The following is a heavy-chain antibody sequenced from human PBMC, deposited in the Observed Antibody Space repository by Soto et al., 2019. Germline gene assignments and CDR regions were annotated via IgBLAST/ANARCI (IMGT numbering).Heavy chain of an antibody. J-gene: IGHJ3*02. CDR2: IYSGGST. CDR1: GFTVSSNY. CDR3: ARLVVSAWGEGDAFDI. D-gene: IGHD2-15*01. V-gene: IGHV3-53*04. Sequence: GGSLRLSCAASGFTVSSNYMSWVRQAPGKGLEWVSVIYSGGSTYYADSVKGRFTISRHNSKNTLYLQMNSLRAEDTAVYYCARLVVSAWGEGDAFDIWGQGTMVTVSS.